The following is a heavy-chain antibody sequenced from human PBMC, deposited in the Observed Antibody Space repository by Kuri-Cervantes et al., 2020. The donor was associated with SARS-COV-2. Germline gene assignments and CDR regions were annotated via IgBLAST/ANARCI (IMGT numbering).Heavy chain of an antibody. CDR1: GYNFTDSW. V-gene: IGHV5-51*01. J-gene: IGHJ6*02. CDR3: ARGLEYCSSTNCYRGRDYYYYYGMDV. D-gene: IGHD2-2*02. CDR2: IYPDDSDT. Sequence: KVSCKGSGYNFTDSWIGWVRQKPGKGLEWMGIIYPDDSDTRYSPSFQGQVTISADKSITTAYLQWSSLKASDTAIYYCARGLEYCSSTNCYRGRDYYYYYGMDVWGQGTTVTVSS.